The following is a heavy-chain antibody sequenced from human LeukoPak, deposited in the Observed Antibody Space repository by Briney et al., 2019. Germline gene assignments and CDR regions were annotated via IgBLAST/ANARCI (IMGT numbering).Heavy chain of an antibody. Sequence: ETLSLTCTVSGGSISSNYMSWVRQAPGKGLEWVSIIFSGGSTYYADSVKGRFTISRDNSKNTLYLQVNSLRAEDTAVYYCARAPIPYDRSRTDYRFDPWGQGTLVTVAS. D-gene: IGHD3-16*01. V-gene: IGHV3-53*01. CDR2: IFSGGST. J-gene: IGHJ5*02. CDR3: ARAPIPYDRSRTDYRFDP. CDR1: GGSISSNY.